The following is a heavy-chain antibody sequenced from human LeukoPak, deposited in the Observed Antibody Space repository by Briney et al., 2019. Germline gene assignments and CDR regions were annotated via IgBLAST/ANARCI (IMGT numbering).Heavy chain of an antibody. CDR2: IYYSGST. D-gene: IGHD7-27*01. Sequence: SETLSLTCTVSGGSISSYYWSWIRQPPGKGLEWIGYIYYSGSTNYNPSLKSRVTISVDTSKNQFSLKLSSVTAADTAVYYCVREELGIDYWGQGTLVTVSS. CDR1: GGSISSYY. V-gene: IGHV4-59*01. CDR3: VREELGIDY. J-gene: IGHJ4*02.